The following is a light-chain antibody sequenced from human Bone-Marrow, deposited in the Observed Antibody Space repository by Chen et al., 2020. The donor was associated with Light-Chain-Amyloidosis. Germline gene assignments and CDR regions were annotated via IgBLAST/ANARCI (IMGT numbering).Light chain of an antibody. Sequence: NFMLTQPHSVSESPGKTVIISCTRSSGSIATNYVQWYQQRPGSPPTTVIYEDDQRPSGVPDRFSGALDRSSNSASLTISGLETEDEADYYCQSYQGSSQGVFGGGTKLTVL. V-gene: IGLV6-57*01. CDR2: EDD. J-gene: IGLJ3*02. CDR1: SGSIATNY. CDR3: QSYQGSSQGV.